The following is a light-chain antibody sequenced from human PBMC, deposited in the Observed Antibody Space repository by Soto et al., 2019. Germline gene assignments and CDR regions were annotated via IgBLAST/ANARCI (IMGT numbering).Light chain of an antibody. CDR2: AAS. Sequence: ATQMTQSPPSLSASVGDRITITCGASQDIRNDLAWYQQKPWEAPKLLMSAASRLQSGVPSRFSGSGSGTEFTLTFSTLQPEDFATYYCLQDYNYPLTFGGGTKVEIK. V-gene: IGKV1-6*01. CDR3: LQDYNYPLT. J-gene: IGKJ4*01. CDR1: QDIRND.